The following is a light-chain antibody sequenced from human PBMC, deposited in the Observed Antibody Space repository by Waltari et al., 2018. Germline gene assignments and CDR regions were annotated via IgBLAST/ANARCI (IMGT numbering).Light chain of an antibody. CDR2: DTS. CDR3: QQRRNWPLT. CDR1: QSISND. Sequence: GERATRSCRASQSISNDLAWYQQKPGQAPRLLIYDTSNRATGIPTRFSGSGFGTDFTLTISSLEPEDFAIYYCQQRRNWPLTFGGGTKVEIK. J-gene: IGKJ4*01. V-gene: IGKV3-11*01.